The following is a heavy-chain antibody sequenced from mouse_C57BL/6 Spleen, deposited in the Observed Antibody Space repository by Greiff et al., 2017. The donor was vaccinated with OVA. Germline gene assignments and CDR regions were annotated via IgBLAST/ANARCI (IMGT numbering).Heavy chain of an antibody. V-gene: IGHV1-82*01. CDR1: GYAFSSSW. CDR2: IYPGDGDT. J-gene: IGHJ3*01. D-gene: IGHD2-14*01. CDR3: ARDYRAWFAY. Sequence: QVQLQQSGPELVKPGASVKISCKASGYAFSSSWMNWVKQRPGKGLEWIGRIYPGDGDTNYNGKFKGKATLTADKSSSTAYMQLSSLTSEDSAVYFCARDYRAWFAYWGQGTLVTVSA.